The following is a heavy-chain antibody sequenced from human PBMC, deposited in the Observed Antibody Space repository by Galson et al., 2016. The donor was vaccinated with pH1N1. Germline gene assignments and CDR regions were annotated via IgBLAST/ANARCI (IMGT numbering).Heavy chain of an antibody. CDR3: ARKGTGWPLDY. J-gene: IGHJ4*02. D-gene: IGHD7-27*01. Sequence: FTWVRQAPGQGLEWMGWISGNNGDSHYAQKVKGRVTVTIDTSTSTAYLEVRGLTSDDTAVYYCARKGTGWPLDYWGQGTLVTVSS. V-gene: IGHV1-18*01. CDR2: ISGNNGDS.